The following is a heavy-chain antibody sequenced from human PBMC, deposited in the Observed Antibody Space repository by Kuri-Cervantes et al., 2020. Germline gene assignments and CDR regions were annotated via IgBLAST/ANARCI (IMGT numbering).Heavy chain of an antibody. CDR3: ASFGVAAAGTLAFDI. Sequence: GSLRLSCAVYGGSFSGYYWSWIRQPPGKGLEWIGEINHSGSTNYNPSLKSRVTTSVDTSKNQFSLKLSSVTAADTAVYYCASFGVAAAGTLAFDIWGQGTMVTGSS. V-gene: IGHV4-34*01. J-gene: IGHJ3*02. D-gene: IGHD6-13*01. CDR1: GGSFSGYY. CDR2: INHSGST.